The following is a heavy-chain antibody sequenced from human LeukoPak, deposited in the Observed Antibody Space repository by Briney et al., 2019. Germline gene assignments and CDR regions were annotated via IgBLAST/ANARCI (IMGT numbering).Heavy chain of an antibody. Sequence: PGGSLRLSCAASKFTFSTSAMSWVRQAPGKGLEWVSAISGSGANTYYVDSVKGRFTISRDNSKNTLYLEMSSLRSDDTAVYYCAKESQTYYDIMTGYPNYYFAYWGQGTLVTVSS. D-gene: IGHD3-9*01. V-gene: IGHV3-23*01. CDR2: ISGSGANT. CDR3: AKESQTYYDIMTGYPNYYFAY. J-gene: IGHJ4*02. CDR1: KFTFSTSA.